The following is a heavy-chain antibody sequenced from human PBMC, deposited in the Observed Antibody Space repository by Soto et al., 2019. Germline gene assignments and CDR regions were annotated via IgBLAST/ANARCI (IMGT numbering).Heavy chain of an antibody. CDR2: IDSAGSRI. V-gene: IGHV3-74*01. CDR3: ARDVENDGNYYIDA. CDR1: GFPLSGYW. Sequence: GGSLRLSCAASGFPLSGYWMHWVRQAPGRGLVWVSRIDSAGSRIDYADSVKGRFTISRDNAENTLYLQMNSLRDEDTAVYYCARDVENDGNYYIDARGKGTTVTVS. J-gene: IGHJ6*03. D-gene: IGHD1-1*01.